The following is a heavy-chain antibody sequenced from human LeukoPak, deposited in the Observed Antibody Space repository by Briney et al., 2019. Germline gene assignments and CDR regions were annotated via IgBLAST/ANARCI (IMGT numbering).Heavy chain of an antibody. J-gene: IGHJ4*02. V-gene: IGHV1-8*01. CDR3: ARGRKEYGSGSYYFDS. CDR1: GYTFTSYD. D-gene: IGHD3-10*01. Sequence: ASVKVSCKASGYTFTSYDINWVRQATGQGLEWMAWMNPNSGNTDYAQKFQGRVTMTWNTSISTAFMELSSLRSEDTAVYCCARGRKEYGSGSYYFDSWGQGTLVTVSS. CDR2: MNPNSGNT.